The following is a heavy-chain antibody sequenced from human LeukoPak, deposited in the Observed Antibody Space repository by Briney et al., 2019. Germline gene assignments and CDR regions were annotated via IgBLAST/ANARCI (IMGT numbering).Heavy chain of an antibody. CDR1: GGSISGYY. CDR3: ARDFDRAGGDYFDY. D-gene: IGHD3-16*01. CDR2: IYTSENT. J-gene: IGHJ4*02. Sequence: SETLSITCTVSGGSISGYYWTWIRRPAGRGVEWIGRIYTSENTDYNPSLKSRVTMSVDTSKNQFSLKLTSVTAADTAVYYCARDFDRAGGDYFDYWGQGALVTVSS. V-gene: IGHV4-4*07.